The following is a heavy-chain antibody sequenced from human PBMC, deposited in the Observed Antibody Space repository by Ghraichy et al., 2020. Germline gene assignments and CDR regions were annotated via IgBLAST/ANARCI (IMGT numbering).Heavy chain of an antibody. J-gene: IGHJ6*02. Sequence: TLSLTCTVSGGSISSSSYYWGWIRQPPGKGLEWIGSIYYSGSTYYNPSLKSRVTISVDTSKNQFSLKLSSVTAADTAVYYCARQGQYYDFWSGPRYYGMDVWGQGTTVTVSS. D-gene: IGHD3-3*01. CDR2: IYYSGST. CDR1: GGSISSSSYY. CDR3: ARQGQYYDFWSGPRYYGMDV. V-gene: IGHV4-39*01.